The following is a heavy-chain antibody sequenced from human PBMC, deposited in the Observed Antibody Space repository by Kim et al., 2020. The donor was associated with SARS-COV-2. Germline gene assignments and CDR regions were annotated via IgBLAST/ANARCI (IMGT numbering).Heavy chain of an antibody. V-gene: IGHV4-34*01. CDR2: INHSGST. Sequence: SETLSLTCAVYGGSFSGYYWSWIRQPPGKGLEWIGEINHSGSTNYNPSLKSRVTISVDTSKNQFSLKLSSVTAADTAVYYCARRQKYYYDSSGYYSFYYYGMDVWGQGTTVTVSS. CDR1: GGSFSGYY. CDR3: ARRQKYYYDSSGYYSFYYYGMDV. D-gene: IGHD3-22*01. J-gene: IGHJ6*02.